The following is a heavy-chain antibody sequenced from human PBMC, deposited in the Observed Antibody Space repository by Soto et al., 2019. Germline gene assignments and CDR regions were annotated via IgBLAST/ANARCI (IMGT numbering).Heavy chain of an antibody. CDR1: GIIVSSNY. Sequence: EVQLVESGGGLVQPGGSLRLSCAASGIIVSSNYMSWVRQAPGKGLEWVSVIYRGGNTYYADSVKVRFTISRDNSKNTLYLQMNSLRAEDTAVYYCARDPNSEVDYWGQGSLVTVSS. D-gene: IGHD4-4*01. CDR3: ARDPNSEVDY. CDR2: IYRGGNT. V-gene: IGHV3-66*01. J-gene: IGHJ4*02.